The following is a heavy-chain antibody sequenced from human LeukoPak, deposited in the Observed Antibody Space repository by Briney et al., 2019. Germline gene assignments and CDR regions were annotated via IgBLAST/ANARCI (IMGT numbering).Heavy chain of an antibody. D-gene: IGHD3-9*01. CDR1: GGTFSSYA. CDR2: IIPIFGTA. J-gene: IGHJ3*02. CDR3: ARGVLRYFDWLLYGAFDI. Sequence: ASVKVSCKASGGTFSSYAFSWVRQAPGQGLEWMGGIIPIFGTANYAQKFQGRVTITADESTSTAYMELSSLRSEDTAVYYCARGVLRYFDWLLYGAFDIWGQGTMVTVSS. V-gene: IGHV1-69*01.